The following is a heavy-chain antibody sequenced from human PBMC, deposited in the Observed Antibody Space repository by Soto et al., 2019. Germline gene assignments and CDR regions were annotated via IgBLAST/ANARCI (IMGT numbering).Heavy chain of an antibody. Sequence: EVHLVQSGADVKEPGATVKVSCKVSGYTFTDNYIHWVQQVPGKGLEWMGLVDPEDGQTAYAEKFQGRLTLSADTSTDKAYMQLSGLKSEDTAVYYCAIRRAYRNSWYDFDSWGQGTLVTVSS. D-gene: IGHD6-13*01. V-gene: IGHV1-69-2*01. CDR1: GYTFTDNY. J-gene: IGHJ4*02. CDR2: VDPEDGQT. CDR3: AIRRAYRNSWYDFDS.